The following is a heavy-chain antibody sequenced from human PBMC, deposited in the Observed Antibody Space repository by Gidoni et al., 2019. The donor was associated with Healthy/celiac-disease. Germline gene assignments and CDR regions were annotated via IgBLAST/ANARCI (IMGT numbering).Heavy chain of an antibody. V-gene: IGHV3-9*01. CDR3: AKGLRAVVTPSSDY. D-gene: IGHD2-15*01. CDR2: ISWNSGSI. CDR1: GFTFDDYA. J-gene: IGHJ4*02. Sequence: EVQLVESGGGLVQPGRSLRLSWAASGFTFDDYAMHWVRPAPGKGLEWVSGISWNSGSIGYADSVKGRFTISRDNAKNSLYLQMNSLRAEDTALYYCAKGLRAVVTPSSDYWGQGTLVTVSS.